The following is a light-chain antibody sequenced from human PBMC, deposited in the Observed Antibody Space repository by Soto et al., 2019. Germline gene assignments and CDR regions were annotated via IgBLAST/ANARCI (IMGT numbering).Light chain of an antibody. CDR1: QSLLHSNGYNY. Sequence: DLVMTQSPLSLPVTPGEPASISCRSSQSLLHSNGYNYLDWYLQKPGQSPQLLIYLGSNRASGVPDRFSGSGSGTDFTLKISRVEAEDVGVYYCMQGITFGQGTRLEIK. CDR3: MQGIT. V-gene: IGKV2-28*01. J-gene: IGKJ5*01. CDR2: LGS.